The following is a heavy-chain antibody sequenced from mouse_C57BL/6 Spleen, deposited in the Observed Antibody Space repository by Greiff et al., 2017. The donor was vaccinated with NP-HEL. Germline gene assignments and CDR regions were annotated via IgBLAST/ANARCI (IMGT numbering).Heavy chain of an antibody. D-gene: IGHD3-3*01. CDR1: GYTFTDYY. Sequence: EVQLQQSGPVLVKPGASVKMSCKASGYTFTDYYMNWVKQSHGKSLEWIGVINPYNGGTSYNQKFKGKATLTVDKSSSTAYMELNSLTSEDSAVYYCARGGTKGAMDYWGQGTSVTVSS. V-gene: IGHV1-19*01. CDR3: ARGGTKGAMDY. CDR2: INPYNGGT. J-gene: IGHJ4*01.